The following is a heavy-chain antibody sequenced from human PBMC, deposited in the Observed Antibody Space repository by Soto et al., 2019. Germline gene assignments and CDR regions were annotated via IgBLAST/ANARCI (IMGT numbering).Heavy chain of an antibody. V-gene: IGHV1-18*01. D-gene: IGHD1-7*01. J-gene: IGHJ4*02. Sequence: QVQLVQSGPEVKKPGASVKVSCKASGYTFASYGISWVLQAPGQGLEGMGWISAYNVNTNYAQKLQGRVTMTTATSPSTAYLELRSLRSDDTAVYYCARDAGVSGELYYWGQGTLVTVSS. CDR3: ARDAGVSGELYY. CDR2: ISAYNVNT. CDR1: GYTFASYG.